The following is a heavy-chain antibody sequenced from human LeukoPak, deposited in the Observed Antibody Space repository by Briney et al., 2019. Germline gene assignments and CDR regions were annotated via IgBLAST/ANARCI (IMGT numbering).Heavy chain of an antibody. CDR3: ARENYGSGSFDY. CDR2: IKQDGSDK. CDR1: GFTFTKYW. J-gene: IGHJ4*02. Sequence: GDSLRLSCAASGFTFTKYWMTWVRQAPGKGLEWVGNIKQDGSDKNYMDSVKGRFTISRDNAKNSLYLQMNSLRAEDTAVYYCARENYGSGSFDYWGQGTLVTVSS. D-gene: IGHD3-10*01. V-gene: IGHV3-7*01.